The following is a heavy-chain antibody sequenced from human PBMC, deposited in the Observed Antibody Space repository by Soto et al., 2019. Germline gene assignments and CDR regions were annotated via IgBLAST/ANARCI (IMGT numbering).Heavy chain of an antibody. V-gene: IGHV1-3*01. D-gene: IGHD3-10*01. J-gene: IGHJ4*02. CDR3: GRGGGWVGEASFDS. Sequence: QVQLEQSGAEVKKPGASVKVSCKTSGYTFTSYTLHWVRQAPGQGLEWMGWINAGNGREKYSQRFRDRVTLPPDRPPPPPYMELRSLRSEDTEMYFWGRGGGWVGEASFDSWGQGTLVTVSS. CDR1: GYTFTSYT. CDR2: INAGNGRE.